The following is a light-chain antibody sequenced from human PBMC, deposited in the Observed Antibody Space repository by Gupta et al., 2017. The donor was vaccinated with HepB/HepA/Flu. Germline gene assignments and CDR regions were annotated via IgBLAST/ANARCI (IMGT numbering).Light chain of an antibody. J-gene: IGKJ1*01. V-gene: IGKV1-5*03. CDR1: QSINSW. CDR2: QAS. CDR3: QQYNNLWT. Sequence: DIQMTQSPPTLSASVGDRVTITCRASQSINSWLAWYQQKPGKAPKLLIYQASRLQSGVPSRFSGGGSGTDFTITISSLQPDDFATYYCQQYNNLWTFGEGTKVEIK.